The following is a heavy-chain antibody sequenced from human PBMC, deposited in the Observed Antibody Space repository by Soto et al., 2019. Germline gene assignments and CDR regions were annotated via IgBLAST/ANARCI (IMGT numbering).Heavy chain of an antibody. Sequence: PSETLSLTCTVSGGSMSSYYWSWIRQSPGKGLQYIGYIYYSESTNYNPSLKGRFTISRDNAKNSLYLQMNSLRVEDTAVYYCARNAPWTDAFDVWGQGTMVTVSS. CDR2: IYYSEST. CDR1: GGSMSSYY. J-gene: IGHJ3*01. V-gene: IGHV4-59*08. CDR3: ARNAPWTDAFDV. D-gene: IGHD5-12*01.